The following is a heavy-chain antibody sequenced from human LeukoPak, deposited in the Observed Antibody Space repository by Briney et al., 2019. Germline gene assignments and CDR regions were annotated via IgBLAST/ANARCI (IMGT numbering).Heavy chain of an antibody. CDR2: IYHSGNT. CDR3: AKSNGYGLVDI. V-gene: IGHV4-38-2*02. CDR1: GYSISSGYY. J-gene: IGHJ3*02. D-gene: IGHD3-10*01. Sequence: SETLSLTCSVSGYSISSGYYWGWIRQPPGKGLEWIGSIYHSGNTYYNPSLKSRVTMSVDTSKNQFSLKLSSVTAADTAVYYCAKSNGYGLVDIWGQGTMVTVSS.